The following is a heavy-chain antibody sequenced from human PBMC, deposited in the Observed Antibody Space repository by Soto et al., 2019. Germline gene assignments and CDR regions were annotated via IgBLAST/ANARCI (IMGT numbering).Heavy chain of an antibody. CDR2: IGGEAVST. V-gene: IGHV3-23*01. Sequence: EVQLLESGGGLVQPGGSLRLSCAASGFIFSNYAMSWVRQGPGKGLEWVSVIGGEAVSTNCADSVKGRCTVSRDNSKNTVYLQLDSPRDDDTAVYYCAKDSFSHNGIYDPFDIWGQGTMVTVSS. CDR1: GFIFSNYA. D-gene: IGHD3-3*02. J-gene: IGHJ3*02. CDR3: AKDSFSHNGIYDPFDI.